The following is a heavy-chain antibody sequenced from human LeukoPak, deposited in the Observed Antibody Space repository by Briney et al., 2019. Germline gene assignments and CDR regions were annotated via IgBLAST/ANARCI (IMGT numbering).Heavy chain of an antibody. CDR3: ARDWTSSGSYYFDY. CDR1: GYSISSGYY. V-gene: IGHV4-38-2*02. D-gene: IGHD3/OR15-3a*01. J-gene: IGHJ4*02. Sequence: SETLSLTCTVSGYSISSGYYWGSIRQPPGKGLEWIGSIYHSGSTYYNPSLKSRVTISVDTSKNQFSLKLSSVTAADTAVYYCARDWTSSGSYYFDYWGQGTLVTVSS. CDR2: IYHSGST.